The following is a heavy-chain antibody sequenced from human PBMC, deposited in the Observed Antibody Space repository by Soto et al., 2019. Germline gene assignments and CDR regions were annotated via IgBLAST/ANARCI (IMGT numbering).Heavy chain of an antibody. CDR3: ARDAGGYCSGGSCYSAYGMDV. V-gene: IGHV3-33*08. Sequence: VQVVESGGGLVKPGGSLRLSCAVSGFTFSSYGMHWVRQAPGKGLEWVAVIWYDGSNKYYADSVKGRFTISRDNSKNTLYLQMNSLRAEDTAVYYCARDAGGYCSGGSCYSAYGMDVWGQGTTVTVSS. D-gene: IGHD2-15*01. CDR2: IWYDGSNK. CDR1: GFTFSSYG. J-gene: IGHJ6*02.